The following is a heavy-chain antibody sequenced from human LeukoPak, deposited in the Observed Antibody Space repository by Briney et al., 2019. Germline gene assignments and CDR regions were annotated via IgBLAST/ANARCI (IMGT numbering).Heavy chain of an antibody. Sequence: ASVKDFCKACPYTFTGYYMHWVRQPPRQGLEWMGRINPNSGVTNYAQKFQGRVTMTRDTSISTAYMELSSLRSDDTAVYYCAREVDRDAFNRHFDYWGRGTLVSVST. CDR2: INPNSGVT. V-gene: IGHV1-2*06. CDR1: PYTFTGYY. CDR3: AREVDRDAFNRHFDY. D-gene: IGHD5-24*01. J-gene: IGHJ4*02.